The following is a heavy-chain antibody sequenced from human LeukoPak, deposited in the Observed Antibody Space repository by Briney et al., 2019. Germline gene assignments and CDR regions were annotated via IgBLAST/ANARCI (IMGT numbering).Heavy chain of an antibody. D-gene: IGHD1-26*01. CDR2: IYPGDSDT. V-gene: IGHV5-51*01. CDR1: GYSFTSYW. CDR3: ARTWGIVGATGPYYYYMDV. Sequence: GESLKVACKGPGYSFTSYWIGWVRQMPGKGLEWMGIIYPGDSDTRYSPSFQGQVTISADKSISTAYLQWSSLKASDTAMYYCARTWGIVGATGPYYYYMDVWGKGTTVTVSS. J-gene: IGHJ6*03.